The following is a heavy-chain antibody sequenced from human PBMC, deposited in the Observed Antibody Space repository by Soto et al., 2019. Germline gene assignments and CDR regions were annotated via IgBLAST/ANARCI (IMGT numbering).Heavy chain of an antibody. V-gene: IGHV3-74*01. CDR1: GFTFSSYW. J-gene: IGHJ4*02. D-gene: IGHD2-8*01. CDR2: VSGDGSST. Sequence: EVQLVESGGGLVQPGGSLRLSCAASGFTFSSYWMHWVRQAPGKGLVWVSRVSGDGSSTNYADFVKGRFTISRDNAKNTLYLQMNSLRAEDTAVYYCARRDRNGGYCDYWGQGILVTVSS. CDR3: ARRDRNGGYCDY.